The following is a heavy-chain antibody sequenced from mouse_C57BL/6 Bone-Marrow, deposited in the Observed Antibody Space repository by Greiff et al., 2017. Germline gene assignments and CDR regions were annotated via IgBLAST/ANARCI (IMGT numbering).Heavy chain of an antibody. D-gene: IGHD2-2*01. V-gene: IGHV5-15*01. Sequence: EVHLVGSGGGLVQPGGSLKLSCAASGFTFSDYGMAWVRQAPRKGPEWVAFISNLAYSIYYADTVTGRFTIARENAKNTLYLEMSSLRSEDTAMYYCARSYYGYFYFDYWGQGTTLTVSS. CDR1: GFTFSDYG. CDR3: ARSYYGYFYFDY. CDR2: ISNLAYSI. J-gene: IGHJ2*01.